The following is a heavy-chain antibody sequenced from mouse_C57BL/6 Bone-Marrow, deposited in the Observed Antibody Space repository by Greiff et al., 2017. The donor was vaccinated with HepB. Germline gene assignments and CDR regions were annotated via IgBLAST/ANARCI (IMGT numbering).Heavy chain of an antibody. Sequence: VKLQESGAELVKPGASVKVSCKASGYTFTSYWMHWVKQRPGQGLEWIGRIHPSDSDTNYNQKFKGKATLTVDKSSSTAYMQLSSLTSEDSAVYYCAIKLGAYWGQGTLVTVSA. V-gene: IGHV1-74*01. CDR2: IHPSDSDT. CDR1: GYTFTSYW. CDR3: AIKLGAY. J-gene: IGHJ3*01. D-gene: IGHD3-3*01.